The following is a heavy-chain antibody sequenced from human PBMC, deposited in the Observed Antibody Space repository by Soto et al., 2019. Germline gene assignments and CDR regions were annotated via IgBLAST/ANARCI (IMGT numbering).Heavy chain of an antibody. CDR2: IGTAGDT. CDR1: GFTFSSYD. J-gene: IGHJ6*02. CDR3: ARVGTMVRGVGYYYYYYGMDV. D-gene: IGHD3-10*01. Sequence: EVQLVESGGGLVQPGGSLRLSCAASGFTFSSYDMHWVRQATGKGLEWVSAIGTAGDTYYPGSVKGRFTISRENAKNSLYLQMNSPRAEDTAVYYCARVGTMVRGVGYYYYYYGMDVWGQGTTVTVSS. V-gene: IGHV3-13*01.